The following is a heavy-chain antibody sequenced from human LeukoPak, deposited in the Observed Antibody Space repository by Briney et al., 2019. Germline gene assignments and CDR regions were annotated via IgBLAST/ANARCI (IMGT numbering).Heavy chain of an antibody. J-gene: IGHJ3*02. Sequence: SETLSLTCSVSGGSISSYYWNWIRQPPGKGLEWIGHIYYSGSTDYNPYSRSSNYNPSLKSRVTISVDTSKNQFSLKLSSMTAADTAVYYCAREGDVAQGGAFDIWGQGITVTVSS. CDR3: AREGDVAQGGAFDI. CDR2: IYYSGSTDYNPYSRSS. D-gene: IGHD2-21*01. CDR1: GGSISSYY. V-gene: IGHV4-59*01.